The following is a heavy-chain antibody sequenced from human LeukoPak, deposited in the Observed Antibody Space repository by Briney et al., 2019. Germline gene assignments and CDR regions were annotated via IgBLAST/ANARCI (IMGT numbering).Heavy chain of an antibody. CDR3: ARDLIGSGADDAFDI. V-gene: IGHV4-38-2*02. CDR1: GYSISSGYY. Sequence: KPSETLSLTCTVPGYSISSGYYWGWIRQPPGKGLEWIGSIYHSGSTYYNPSLKSRVTISVDTSKNQFSLKLSSVTAADTAVYYCARDLIGSGADDAFDIWGQGTMVTVSS. D-gene: IGHD3-10*01. CDR2: IYHSGST. J-gene: IGHJ3*02.